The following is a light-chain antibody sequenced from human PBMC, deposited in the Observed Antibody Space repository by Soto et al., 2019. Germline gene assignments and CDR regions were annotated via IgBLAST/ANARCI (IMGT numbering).Light chain of an antibody. CDR1: SSDVGGYNY. Sequence: QSALTQPASVSGSPGQSITISCTGTSSDVGGYNYVSWYQQHPGKAPKLMIYEVSTRPSGVSNRFSGSKSGNTASLTISGLQAEDEADYDCSSYTTSSTWVFGGGTQLTVL. CDR3: SSYTTSSTWV. V-gene: IGLV2-14*01. CDR2: EVS. J-gene: IGLJ3*02.